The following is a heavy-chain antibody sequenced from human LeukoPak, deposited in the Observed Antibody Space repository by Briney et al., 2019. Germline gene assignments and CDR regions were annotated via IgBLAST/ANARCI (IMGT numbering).Heavy chain of an antibody. V-gene: IGHV1-8*02. Sequence: ASVKVSCKASGYTFTGYYMHWVRQAPGQGLEWMGWMNPNSGNTGYAQKFQGRVTMTRNTSISTAYMELSSLRSEDTAVYYCAVDEGSYYYYYMDVWGKGTTVTVSS. CDR3: AVDEGSYYYYYMDV. CDR1: GYTFTGYY. CDR2: MNPNSGNT. J-gene: IGHJ6*03.